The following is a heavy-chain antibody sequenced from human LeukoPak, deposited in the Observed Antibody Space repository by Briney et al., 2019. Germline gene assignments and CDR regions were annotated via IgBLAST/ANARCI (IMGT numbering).Heavy chain of an antibody. V-gene: IGHV3-30-3*01. D-gene: IGHD6-19*01. J-gene: IGHJ4*02. CDR3: AVVAGRFPPDY. CDR1: GFTFSTSA. CDR2: TSFDESHK. Sequence: GKSLRLSCAASGFTFSTSAMHWVRQAPGKGLEWVAFTSFDESHKFYADSVEGRSTISRDNSKNTLFLQMHNLRVDDTAMYYCAVVAGRFPPDYWGQGTLVTVSS.